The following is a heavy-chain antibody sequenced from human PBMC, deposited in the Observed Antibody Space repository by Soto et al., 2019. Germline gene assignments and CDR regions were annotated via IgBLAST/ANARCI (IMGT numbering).Heavy chain of an antibody. Sequence: ASVKVSCKASGYTFTSYVINWVRQATGQGLEWMGWMNPNSGNTGYAQKFQGRVTMTRNTSISTAYMELSSLRSEDTAVYYCARDHIVLVPAAIFYYYGMDVWGQGTTVTVSS. J-gene: IGHJ6*02. D-gene: IGHD2-2*01. V-gene: IGHV1-8*01. CDR2: MNPNSGNT. CDR3: ARDHIVLVPAAIFYYYGMDV. CDR1: GYTFTSYV.